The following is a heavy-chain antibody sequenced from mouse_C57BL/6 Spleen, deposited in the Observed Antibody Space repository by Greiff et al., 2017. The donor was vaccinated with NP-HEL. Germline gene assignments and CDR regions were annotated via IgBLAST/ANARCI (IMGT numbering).Heavy chain of an antibody. Sequence: VQLQQSGPELVKPGASVKISCKASGYAFSSSWMNWVKQRPGKGLEWIGRIYPGDGDTNYNGKFKGKATLTADKSSSTAYMQLSSLTSEDSAVYCCARWDDGYPYFDYWGQGTTLTVSS. D-gene: IGHD2-3*01. CDR3: ARWDDGYPYFDY. V-gene: IGHV1-82*01. CDR1: GYAFSSSW. J-gene: IGHJ2*01. CDR2: IYPGDGDT.